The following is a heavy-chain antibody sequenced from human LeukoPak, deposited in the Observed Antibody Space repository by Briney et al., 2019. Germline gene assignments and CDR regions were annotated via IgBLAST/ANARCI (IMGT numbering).Heavy chain of an antibody. J-gene: IGHJ4*02. D-gene: IGHD4-17*01. CDR1: GGTFSSYA. CDR2: IIPIFGTA. Sequence: SVKVSCKGSGGTFSSYAISWVRQAPGQGLEWMGGIIPIFGTAYYAQKFQGRVTITADESTSTAYMELSSLRSEDTAVYYCARDPGGTTVTSYYFDYWGQGTLVTVSS. V-gene: IGHV1-69*13. CDR3: ARDPGGTTVTSYYFDY.